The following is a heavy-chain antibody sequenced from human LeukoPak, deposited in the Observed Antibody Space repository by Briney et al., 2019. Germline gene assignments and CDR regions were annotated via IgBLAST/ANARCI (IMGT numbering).Heavy chain of an antibody. D-gene: IGHD2-21*02. CDR2: ISSSSTNI. J-gene: IGHJ4*02. Sequence: GGSLGLSCAASGFTFSSYSMNWVRQAPGKGLEWVSSISSSSTNIYYADSVKGRFTISRDNSKNTLYLQMNSLRAEDTAVYYCASNFMTAEFVAPDYWGQGTLVTVSS. V-gene: IGHV3-21*01. CDR3: ASNFMTAEFVAPDY. CDR1: GFTFSSYS.